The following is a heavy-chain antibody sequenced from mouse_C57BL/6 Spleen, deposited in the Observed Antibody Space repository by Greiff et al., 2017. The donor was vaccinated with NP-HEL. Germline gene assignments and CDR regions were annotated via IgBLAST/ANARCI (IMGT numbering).Heavy chain of an antibody. J-gene: IGHJ3*01. CDR1: GYTFTDYY. CDR3: ASFGYAAWFAY. D-gene: IGHD2-2*01. CDR2: INPNNGGT. Sequence: EVQLQQSGPELVKPGASVKISCKASGYTFTDYYMNWVKQSHGKSLEWIGDINPNNGGTSYNQKFKGKATLTVDKSSSTAYMELRSLTSEDSAVYYCASFGYAAWFAYWGQGTLVTVSA. V-gene: IGHV1-26*01.